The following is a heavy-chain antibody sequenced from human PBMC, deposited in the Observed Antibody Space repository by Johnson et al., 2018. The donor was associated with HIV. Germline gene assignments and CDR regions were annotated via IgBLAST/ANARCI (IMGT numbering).Heavy chain of an antibody. CDR2: IKSKTDGGTT. D-gene: IGHD5-12*01. J-gene: IGHJ3*02. CDR3: AREKRSDYDYDAFDI. V-gene: IGHV3-15*01. Sequence: MLLVESGGGVVRPGGSLRLSCAASVFTFDDHGMSWVRQGSGKWLEWVGRIKSKTDGGTTDYAAPVQGRFTISRDDSKNTLYLQMNSLRAEDTAVYYCAREKRSDYDYDAFDIWGQGTMVTVSS. CDR1: VFTFDDHG.